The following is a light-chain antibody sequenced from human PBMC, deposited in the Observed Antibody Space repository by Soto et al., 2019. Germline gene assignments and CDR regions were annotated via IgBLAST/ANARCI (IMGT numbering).Light chain of an antibody. Sequence: QSALTQPASVSGSPGQSITISCTGTSSDVGAYNYVSWYQQHPGKAPKLMIYDVSNRPSGVSNRFSGSKSGNTASLTISGLQAEDEADYYCRSYTRSTTLVVFGGGTKVTVL. J-gene: IGLJ2*01. CDR3: RSYTRSTTLVV. CDR2: DVS. V-gene: IGLV2-14*01. CDR1: SSDVGAYNY.